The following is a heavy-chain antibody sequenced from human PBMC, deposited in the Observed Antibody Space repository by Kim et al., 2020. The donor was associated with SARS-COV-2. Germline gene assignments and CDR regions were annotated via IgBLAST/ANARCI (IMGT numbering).Heavy chain of an antibody. V-gene: IGHV1-2*06. CDR1: GYTFTGYY. CDR2: INPNSGGT. D-gene: IGHD5-12*01. CDR3: ARDGYDEQYGMDV. J-gene: IGHJ6*02. Sequence: ASVKVSCKASGYTFTGYYMHWVRQAPGQGLEWMGRINPNSGGTNYAQKIQGRVTMTRDTSISTAYMGLRRLRSDDTAVYYCARDGYDEQYGMDVWGQGTTVTVSS.